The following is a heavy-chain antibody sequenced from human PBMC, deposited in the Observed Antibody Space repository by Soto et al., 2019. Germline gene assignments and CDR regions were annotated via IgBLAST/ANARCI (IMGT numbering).Heavy chain of an antibody. CDR3: AREDDGGDRDYYGLDV. CDR2: IHYTGSI. J-gene: IGHJ6*02. D-gene: IGHD2-21*02. Sequence: QVQLQQSGPGLVEPSQTLSLTCAVSGGSISSEYFHWTWIRQSPGKCLEWIGYIHYTGSIMYNPSFKSRLTMAVDTTKNQFSLQLTSVTSADTAVYFCAREDDGGDRDYYGLDVWGQGTTVIVSS. CDR1: GGSISSEYFH. V-gene: IGHV4-30-4*08.